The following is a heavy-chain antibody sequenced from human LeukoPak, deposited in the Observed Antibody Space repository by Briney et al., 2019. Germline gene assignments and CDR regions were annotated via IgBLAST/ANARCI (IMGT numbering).Heavy chain of an antibody. V-gene: IGHV4-39*01. Sequence: SETLSLTCTVSGGSISSSSYYWGWIRQPPGKGLEWIGSIYYSGSTYYNPSLKSRVTISVDTSKNQFSLKLSSVTAADTAVYYCARLGEGLRYFDWLFDYWGQGTLVTVSS. CDR1: GGSISSSSYY. D-gene: IGHD3-9*01. CDR3: ARLGEGLRYFDWLFDY. CDR2: IYYSGST. J-gene: IGHJ4*02.